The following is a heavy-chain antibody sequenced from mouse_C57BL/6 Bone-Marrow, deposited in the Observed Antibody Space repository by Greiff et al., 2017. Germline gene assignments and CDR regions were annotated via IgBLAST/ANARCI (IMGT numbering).Heavy chain of an antibody. V-gene: IGHV1-7*01. CDR2: VNPSSGYT. Sequence: QVQLQQSGAELAKPGASVKLSCKASGYTFTSYWMHWVKQRPGQGLEWIGYVNPSSGYTKYNQKFKDKATLTADKSSSTAYMQLSSLTSEDSAVYYCARERWLLPAMDYWCQGTSVIVSS. CDR1: GYTFTSYW. D-gene: IGHD2-3*01. J-gene: IGHJ4*01. CDR3: ARERWLLPAMDY.